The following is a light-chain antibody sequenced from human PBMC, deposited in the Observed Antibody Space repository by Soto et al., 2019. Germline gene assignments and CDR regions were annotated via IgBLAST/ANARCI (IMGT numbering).Light chain of an antibody. CDR3: QQYGTSPRT. V-gene: IGKV3-20*01. CDR1: QSVSSNY. J-gene: IGKJ1*01. CDR2: GAS. Sequence: EIVLTQSPGTLSLSPGERATLSCRASQSVSSNYLAWFQQKVGQSPRLLIYGASSRATDIPDRFSGSGSGTDFTLTISRLEPEDFAMYYCQQYGTSPRTFGQGTKVEI.